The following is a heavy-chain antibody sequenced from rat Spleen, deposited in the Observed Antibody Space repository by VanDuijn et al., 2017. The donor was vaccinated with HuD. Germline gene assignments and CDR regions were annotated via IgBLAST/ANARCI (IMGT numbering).Heavy chain of an antibody. J-gene: IGHJ2*01. V-gene: IGHV5-17*01. CDR1: GFTFSDYT. D-gene: IGHD1-7*01. CDR2: IIYDGTNT. Sequence: EVQLVESGGGLVQPGRSLKLSCAASGFTFSDYTMAWVRQATKKGLEWVAAIIYDGTNTYYRESVKGRFTISRDNAKSTLYLQMDSLRSEDTAIYYCARPTTGIPFNYWGQGVMVTVSS. CDR3: ARPTTGIPFNY.